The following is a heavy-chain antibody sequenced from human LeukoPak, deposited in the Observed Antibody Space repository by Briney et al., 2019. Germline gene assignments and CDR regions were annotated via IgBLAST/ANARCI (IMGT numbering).Heavy chain of an antibody. V-gene: IGHV4-39*01. CDR1: GGSISSSSYY. D-gene: IGHD2-15*01. Sequence: PSETLSLTCTVSGGSISSSSYYGGWIRQPPGKWLEWVGSIYYGASTYYNPSRKSRVHISVDQSKKQFSMKLSSVTAADTAVYYCARLWSTSCKGGSCPHQPNYWGQGTRVTVPS. CDR3: ARLWSTSCKGGSCPHQPNY. J-gene: IGHJ4*02. CDR2: IYYGAST.